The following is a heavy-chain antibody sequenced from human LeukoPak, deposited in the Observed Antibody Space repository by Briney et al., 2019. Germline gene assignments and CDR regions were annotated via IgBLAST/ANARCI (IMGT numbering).Heavy chain of an antibody. J-gene: IGHJ4*02. CDR2: IRYDGSNK. CDR1: GFTFNTYG. V-gene: IGHV3-30*02. D-gene: IGHD1-1*01. CDR3: AKTGNPATGDY. Sequence: GGSLRLSCAASGFTFNTYGIHWVRQAPGKGLEWVAFIRYDGSNKEYADSVKGRFTISRDNSKNTLYLQVNSLRAEDTAVYYCAKTGNPATGDYWGQGTLVTVSS.